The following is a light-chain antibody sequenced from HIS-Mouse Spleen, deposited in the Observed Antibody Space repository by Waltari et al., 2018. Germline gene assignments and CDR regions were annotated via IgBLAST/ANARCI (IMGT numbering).Light chain of an antibody. Sequence: QSVLTQPPSASGTPGQRVTIPCSGSSSNLGSNYVYWYQQLPGTAPKLLIYRNNQRPSGVPDRFSGSKSGTSASLTISGLQAEDEADYYCCSYAGSYRVFGGGTKLTVL. CDR3: CSYAGSYRV. V-gene: IGLV1-47*01. CDR2: RNN. CDR1: SSNLGSNY. J-gene: IGLJ3*02.